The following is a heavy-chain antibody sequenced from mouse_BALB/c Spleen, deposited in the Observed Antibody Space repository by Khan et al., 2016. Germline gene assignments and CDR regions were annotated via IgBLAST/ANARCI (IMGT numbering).Heavy chain of an antibody. Sequence: QVQLQQPGAELVKPGASVKLSCKASGYNFTSYWMHWVKQRPGQGLEWIGEINPSNGRTNYNEKFKSKTTLTVDKSSSTAYMQLSSPTSEDSAVYYCARMARKWGQGTTLTVSS. V-gene: IGHV1S81*02. CDR2: INPSNGRT. CDR3: ARMARK. CDR1: GYNFTSYW. J-gene: IGHJ2*01.